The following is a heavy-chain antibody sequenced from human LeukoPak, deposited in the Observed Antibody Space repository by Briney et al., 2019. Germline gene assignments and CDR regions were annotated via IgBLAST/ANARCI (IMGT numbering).Heavy chain of an antibody. V-gene: IGHV3-30*02. D-gene: IGHD2-8*01. J-gene: IGHJ4*02. CDR1: TLSLGPYG. Sequence: HPGGSLRLSCAASTLSLGPYGIHWVRQAPGKGLEWVAFVQYDGNNKYYADSVKGRFTVSRDNSKNTLYLQMDSLRVEDTAVYYCAKARIGYCTTSSCYYFDNWGQGTLVTVAS. CDR2: VQYDGNNK. CDR3: AKARIGYCTTSSCYYFDN.